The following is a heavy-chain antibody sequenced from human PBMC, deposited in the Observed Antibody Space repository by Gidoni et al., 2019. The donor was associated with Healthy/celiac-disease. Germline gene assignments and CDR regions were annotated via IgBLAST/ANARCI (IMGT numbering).Heavy chain of an antibody. D-gene: IGHD2-21*02. J-gene: IGHJ3*02. Sequence: QVQLVQSGAEVKKPGASVTVSCRASGYTFTGYYMHWVRQAPGQGLEWMGWINPNSGGTNYAQKFQGRVTMTRDTSISTAYMELSRLRSDDTAVYYCARDRSGDYARAFDIWGQGTMVTVSS. CDR1: GYTFTGYY. V-gene: IGHV1-2*02. CDR3: ARDRSGDYARAFDI. CDR2: INPNSGGT.